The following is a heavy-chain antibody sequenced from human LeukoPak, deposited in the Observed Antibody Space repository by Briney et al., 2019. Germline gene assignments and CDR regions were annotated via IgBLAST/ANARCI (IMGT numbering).Heavy chain of an antibody. D-gene: IGHD5-24*01. CDR1: GFTFSSYS. CDR3: ARGEMATILDY. Sequence: GGSLRLSCAASGFTFSSYSMDWVRQAPGKGLEWVSSISSSSSYIYYADSVKGRFTISRDNAKNSLYLQMNSLRAEDTAVYYCARGEMATILDYWGQGTLVTVSS. CDR2: ISSSSSYI. J-gene: IGHJ4*02. V-gene: IGHV3-21*01.